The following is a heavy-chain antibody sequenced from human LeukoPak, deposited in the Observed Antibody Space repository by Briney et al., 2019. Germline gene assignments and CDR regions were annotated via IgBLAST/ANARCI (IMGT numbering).Heavy chain of an antibody. J-gene: IGHJ4*02. V-gene: IGHV3-74*01. CDR3: ARDQPSSGWSFDN. D-gene: IGHD6-19*01. CDR1: GFTFSSYW. CDR2: INSDGGST. Sequence: GGSLRLSCAASGFTFSSYWMHWVRQAPGKGLVWVSRINSDGGSTNCADSVKGRFTISRDNAKNTLYLQMNSLRAEDTAVYYCARDQPSSGWSFDNWGQGTLVTVSS.